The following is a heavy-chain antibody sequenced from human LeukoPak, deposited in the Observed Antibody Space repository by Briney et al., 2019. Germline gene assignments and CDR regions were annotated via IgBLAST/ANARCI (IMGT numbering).Heavy chain of an antibody. Sequence: PGGSLRLSCAASGFTFSSYSMNWVRQAPGKGLEWVSSISSSSSSYIYYADSVKGRFTISRDNAKNSPYLQMNSLRAEDTAVYYCASGDCGGDCYWTRDAFDIWGQGTMVTVSS. D-gene: IGHD2-21*01. CDR2: ISSSSSSYI. J-gene: IGHJ3*02. CDR1: GFTFSSYS. V-gene: IGHV3-21*01. CDR3: ASGDCGGDCYWTRDAFDI.